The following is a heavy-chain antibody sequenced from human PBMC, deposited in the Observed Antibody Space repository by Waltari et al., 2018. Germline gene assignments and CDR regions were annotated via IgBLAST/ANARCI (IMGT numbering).Heavy chain of an antibody. Sequence: SSYYWGWIRQPPGKGLEWIGSIYYSGSTYYNPSLKSRVTISVDTSKNQFSLKLSSVTAADTAVYYCASSSYYYDSSGYYYVGYFQHWGQGTLVTVSS. V-gene: IGHV4-39*01. D-gene: IGHD3-22*01. CDR3: ASSSYYYDSSGYYYVGYFQH. CDR2: IYYSGST. J-gene: IGHJ1*01. CDR1: SSYY.